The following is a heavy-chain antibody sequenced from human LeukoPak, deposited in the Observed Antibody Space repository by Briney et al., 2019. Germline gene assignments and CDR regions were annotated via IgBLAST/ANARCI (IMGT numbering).Heavy chain of an antibody. J-gene: IGHJ4*02. CDR2: TYYRSKWYN. Sequence: SQTLSLTCAISGDSVSSNSAAWNWIRQSPSRGLEWLGRTYYRSKWYNDYAVSVKSRITINPDTSKNQFSLQLNSVTPEDTAVYYCARDPAYSSGWYMMFDYWGQGTLVTVFS. V-gene: IGHV6-1*01. CDR1: GDSVSSNSAA. CDR3: ARDPAYSSGWYMMFDY. D-gene: IGHD6-19*01.